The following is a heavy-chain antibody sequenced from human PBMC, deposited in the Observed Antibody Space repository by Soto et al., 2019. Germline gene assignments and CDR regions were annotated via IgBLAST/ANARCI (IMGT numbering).Heavy chain of an antibody. V-gene: IGHV3-23*01. CDR2: ISGSGRDT. D-gene: IGHD2-21*02. J-gene: IGHJ4*01. CDR3: AKDRCGGDCYFFDS. CDR1: GFTVSSSGFTFSSYA. Sequence: GGSLRLSCAASGFTVSSSGFTFSSYAMSWVRQAPGKGLEWVSGISGSGRDTYYADSVKGRFTISRDESKNTLYLQMNSLRVEDTAVYYCAKDRCGGDCYFFDSWGHGTLVTVSS.